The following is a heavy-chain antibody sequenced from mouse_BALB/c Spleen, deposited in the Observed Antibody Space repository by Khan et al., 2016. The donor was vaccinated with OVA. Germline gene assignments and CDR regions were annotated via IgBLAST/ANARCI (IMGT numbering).Heavy chain of an antibody. CDR2: IYTGTGST. J-gene: IGHJ4*01. CDR3: SRGGYENHARDN. Sequence: QVQLKESGAELVRPGASVKLSCKTSGYIFTSYWIHWVKQRSGQGLEWIARIYTGTGSTYYNEKFKGKAQLTEAKSSSTAYMPLSSLKSEDSAVDFCSRGGYENHARDNWGQGTSVTVSS. CDR1: GYIFTSYW. V-gene: IGHV1S132*01. D-gene: IGHD2-10*02.